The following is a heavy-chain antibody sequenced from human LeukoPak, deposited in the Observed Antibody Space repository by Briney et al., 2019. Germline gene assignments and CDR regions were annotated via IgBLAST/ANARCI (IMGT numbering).Heavy chain of an antibody. V-gene: IGHV1-2*02. Sequence: ASVKVSCKASGYTFTGYYMHWVRQAPGQGLEWMGWINPNSGGTNYAQKFQGRVTMTRDTSISAASMELSRLTSDDTAVYYCAREGITAADTNWFDPWGQGTLVTVSS. CDR2: INPNSGGT. J-gene: IGHJ5*02. CDR1: GYTFTGYY. D-gene: IGHD6-13*01. CDR3: AREGITAADTNWFDP.